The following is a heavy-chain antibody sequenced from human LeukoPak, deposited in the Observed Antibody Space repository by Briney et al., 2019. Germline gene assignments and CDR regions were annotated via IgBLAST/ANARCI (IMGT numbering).Heavy chain of an antibody. J-gene: IGHJ4*02. V-gene: IGHV3-21*01. Sequence: PGGSLRLSCAASGFTFSSYSMNWVRQAPGKGLEWVSSISSSSSYIYYADSVEGRFTISRDNAKNSLYLQMNSLRAEDTAVYYCARDKVVAAKASDYWGQGTLVTVSS. CDR2: ISSSSSYI. D-gene: IGHD2-15*01. CDR3: ARDKVVAAKASDY. CDR1: GFTFSSYS.